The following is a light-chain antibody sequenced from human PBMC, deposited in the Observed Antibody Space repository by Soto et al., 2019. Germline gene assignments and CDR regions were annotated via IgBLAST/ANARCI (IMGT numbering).Light chain of an antibody. Sequence: QSVLTQPASVSGSPGQSITISCTGTSSDVGGYNYVSWYQQQSGKAPKLIIHEVSNRPSGVSNRFSGSKSGNTASLTISGRQAEDEADYYCDSYTSSRAYVFGIGTKVTVL. CDR2: EVS. CDR1: SSDVGGYNY. CDR3: DSYTSSRAYV. J-gene: IGLJ1*01. V-gene: IGLV2-14*01.